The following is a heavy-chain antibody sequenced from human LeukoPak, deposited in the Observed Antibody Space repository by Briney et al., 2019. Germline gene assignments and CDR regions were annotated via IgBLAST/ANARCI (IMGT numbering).Heavy chain of an antibody. D-gene: IGHD3-9*01. J-gene: IGHJ6*02. Sequence: GASVKVSCKASGYTFASYGISWVRQAPGQGLELMGWISAYNGSTNYAQKFQGRVTMTTDIFTSTAYLELRSLRSDDTALYYCARDLGGFDILTGRTYYYYGMDVWGQGTTVTVSS. CDR2: ISAYNGST. CDR3: ARDLGGFDILTGRTYYYYGMDV. V-gene: IGHV1-18*01. CDR1: GYTFASYG.